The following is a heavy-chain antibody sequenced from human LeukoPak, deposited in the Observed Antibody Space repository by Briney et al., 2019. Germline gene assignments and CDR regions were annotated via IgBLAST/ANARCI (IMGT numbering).Heavy chain of an antibody. J-gene: IGHJ5*02. CDR2: TRNKANSYTT. D-gene: IGHD2-15*01. Sequence: GRSLRLSCAASGFTFSDHYMDLVRQAPGKGLEWVGRTRNKANSYTTEYAASVKGRFTISRDDSKNSLYLQMNSLKTEDTAVYYCARGSDSPFDPWGQGTLVTVSS. V-gene: IGHV3-72*01. CDR1: GFTFSDHY. CDR3: ARGSDSPFDP.